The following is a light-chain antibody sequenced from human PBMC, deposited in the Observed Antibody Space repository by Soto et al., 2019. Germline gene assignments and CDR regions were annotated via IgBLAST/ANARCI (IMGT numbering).Light chain of an antibody. V-gene: IGKV3-20*01. J-gene: IGKJ1*01. Sequence: ETVLTQSPGTLSLSPGERATLFCRASQSVSNNYLAWYQQKPGQAPRLLIYGASSRATGIPDRFSGSGSGTDFSLPISRLEPEDSAVYYCQQHGTSPPSWTFGHGTKVEIK. CDR1: QSVSNNY. CDR2: GAS. CDR3: QQHGTSPPSWT.